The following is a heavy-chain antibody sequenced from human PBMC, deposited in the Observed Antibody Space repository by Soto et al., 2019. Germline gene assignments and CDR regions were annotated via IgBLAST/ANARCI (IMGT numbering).Heavy chain of an antibody. CDR2: VYYRGRS. Sequence: PSETLSLTCTVSGGSVTNSSYYWGWIRQSPGKGLEWIGSVYYRGRSYSKSSVKGRVTISVDTSKNQFSLNLNSVTASDTAVYFCVSQRTTVITPAYFDYWGQGALVTVSS. V-gene: IGHV4-39*01. D-gene: IGHD4-4*01. CDR3: VSQRTTVITPAYFDY. CDR1: GGSVTNSSYY. J-gene: IGHJ4*02.